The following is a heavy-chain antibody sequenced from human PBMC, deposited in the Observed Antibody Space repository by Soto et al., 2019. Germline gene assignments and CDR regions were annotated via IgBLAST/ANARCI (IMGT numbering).Heavy chain of an antibody. Sequence: SETLSLTCTVSGGSISSYYWSWIRQPPGKGLEWIGYIYYSGSTNYNPSLKSRVTISVDTSKNQFSLKLSSVTAADTAVYYCARHRVKVADFDYWGQGTLVTVFS. D-gene: IGHD2-15*01. CDR2: IYYSGST. V-gene: IGHV4-59*01. J-gene: IGHJ4*02. CDR1: GGSISSYY. CDR3: ARHRVKVADFDY.